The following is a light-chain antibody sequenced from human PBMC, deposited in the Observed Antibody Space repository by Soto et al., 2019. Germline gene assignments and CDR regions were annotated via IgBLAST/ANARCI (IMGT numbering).Light chain of an antibody. Sequence: QSLLTQPPSASGSPGQSVTVSCTRSSGDIGDYNFVSWYQQHPGKAPKLIIYEAKKRPSGDPDRFSASKSGTTASLTVSGVQAEDEADYYCSSYAGNNNFVFGRGTKVTVL. CDR3: SSYAGNNNFV. V-gene: IGLV2-8*01. J-gene: IGLJ1*01. CDR2: EAK. CDR1: SGDIGDYNF.